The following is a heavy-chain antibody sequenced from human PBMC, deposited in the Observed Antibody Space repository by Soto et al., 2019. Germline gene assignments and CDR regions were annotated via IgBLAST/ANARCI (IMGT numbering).Heavy chain of an antibody. J-gene: IGHJ4*02. CDR3: ARVSVDTAPIPSAGPNYYFDY. Sequence: SVKASCKASGGTFSSYAISWVRQAPGQGLEWMGGIIPIFGTANYAQKFQGRVTITADESTSTAYMELSSLRSEDTAVYYCARVSVDTAPIPSAGPNYYFDYWGQGTLVTVSS. V-gene: IGHV1-69*13. CDR2: IIPIFGTA. D-gene: IGHD5-18*01. CDR1: GGTFSSYA.